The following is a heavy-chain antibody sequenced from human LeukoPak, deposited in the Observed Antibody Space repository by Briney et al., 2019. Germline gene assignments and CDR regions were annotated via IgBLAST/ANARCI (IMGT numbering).Heavy chain of an antibody. Sequence: ASVKVSCKASGYTFTSNGISGVRQAPGQGLEWVGWISAYNWHTNTAQKLQGRVTMTTDTSTSTAYMELRSLRSDDTAVYYCARAGWWELPRYAFDIWGQGKMVTVSS. V-gene: IGHV1-18*01. CDR1: GYTFTSNG. J-gene: IGHJ3*02. CDR3: ARAGWWELPRYAFDI. D-gene: IGHD1-26*01. CDR2: ISAYNWHT.